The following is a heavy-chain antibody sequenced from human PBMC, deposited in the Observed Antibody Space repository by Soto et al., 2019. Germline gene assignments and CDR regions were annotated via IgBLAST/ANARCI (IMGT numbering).Heavy chain of an antibody. CDR2: VDNSGST. J-gene: IGHJ3*02. CDR3: ASCSDRRRYYYAFDI. V-gene: IGHV4-30-4*01. CDR1: XXSMSTXXXX. Sequence: QVQLQXSGPGLVKPSQTLSLTCXXXXXSMSTXXXXXXXXXXXXXXXXXWIGYVDNSGSTDYNPSLKSRVTISVDTSKNQFSLNLTSVTAADTAVYYCASCSDRRRYYYAFDIWGQGTMVTVSS. D-gene: IGHD3-22*01.